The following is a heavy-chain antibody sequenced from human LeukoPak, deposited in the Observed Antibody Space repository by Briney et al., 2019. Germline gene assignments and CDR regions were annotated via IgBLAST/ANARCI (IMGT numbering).Heavy chain of an antibody. Sequence: GSINNSGSTNYNPSLKSRVTISVDTSKNQFSLKLSSVTAADTAVYYCARASPGRSRRDYWGQGTLVTVSS. J-gene: IGHJ4*02. D-gene: IGHD1-26*01. V-gene: IGHV4-59*12. CDR3: ARASPGRSRRDY. CDR2: INNSGST.